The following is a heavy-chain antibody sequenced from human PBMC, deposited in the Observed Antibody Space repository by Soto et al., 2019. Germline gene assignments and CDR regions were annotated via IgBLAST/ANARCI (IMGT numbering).Heavy chain of an antibody. Sequence: QRQLEESGGGVGQPGGSLRLSCAASGFTFSHYGIHWVRQAPGKGLEWVAVISNDGSHESYGDSVKGRFTISRDNSKNTAYLQMSSLRAEDSAVYFCAKATSKIAITGLWGQGTRVTVSS. D-gene: IGHD1-20*01. CDR1: GFTFSHYG. CDR3: AKATSKIAITGL. CDR2: ISNDGSHE. J-gene: IGHJ4*02. V-gene: IGHV3-30*18.